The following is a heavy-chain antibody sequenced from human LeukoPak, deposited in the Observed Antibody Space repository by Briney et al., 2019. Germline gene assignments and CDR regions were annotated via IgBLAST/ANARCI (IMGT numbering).Heavy chain of an antibody. J-gene: IGHJ4*02. CDR2: ITTSDGNT. V-gene: IGHV3-23*01. CDR3: AKDGGLWVSAHWGDS. CDR1: GFTFSSYT. Sequence: GGSLRLSCAASGFTFSSYTMSWVRQAPGKGLEWVSTITTSDGNTYYADSVKGRFAVSRDNSKNTLFLQMNSLRAEDTAVYYCAKDGGLWVSAHWGDSWGRGTLVTVSS. D-gene: IGHD7-27*01.